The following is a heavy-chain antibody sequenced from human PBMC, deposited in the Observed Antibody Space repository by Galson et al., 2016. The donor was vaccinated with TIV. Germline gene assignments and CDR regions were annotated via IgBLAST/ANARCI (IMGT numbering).Heavy chain of an antibody. CDR2: IYPSGST. D-gene: IGHD4-17*01. J-gene: IGHJ4*02. V-gene: IGHV4-59*01. Sequence: ETLSLTCTVSGDSITSSYWSWIRQPPGKGLEWIGYIYPSGSTDYNPSLKSRVTISVDTSKNQFSLKLNSVTAADTAVYYCARLEDASVYGNFVSYFDFWGQGILVTVSS. CDR3: ARLEDASVYGNFVSYFDF. CDR1: GDSITSSY.